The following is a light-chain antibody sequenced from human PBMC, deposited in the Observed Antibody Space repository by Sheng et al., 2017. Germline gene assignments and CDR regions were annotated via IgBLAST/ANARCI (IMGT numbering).Light chain of an antibody. Sequence: GDRVTITCRASQDISNSLAWYQQKPGKAPKLLLYSASRLQSGVPSRFSGSGSGTDYTLTISSLQPEDFSTYYCQQYFSTPWTFGQGTKVEIK. CDR2: SAS. J-gene: IGKJ1*01. CDR3: QQYFSTPWT. CDR1: QDISNS. V-gene: IGKV1-NL1*01.